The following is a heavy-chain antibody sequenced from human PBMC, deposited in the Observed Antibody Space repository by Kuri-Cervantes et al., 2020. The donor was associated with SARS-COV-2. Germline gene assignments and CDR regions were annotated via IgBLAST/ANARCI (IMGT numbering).Heavy chain of an antibody. CDR1: GGSFSGYY. Sequence: SETLSLTCAVYGGSFSGYYWSWIRQPPGKGLEWIGEINHSGSTNYNPSLKSRVTISVDTSKNQFSLKLTSVTAADTAVYYCARGYGSGSYSTYYYYYGMDVWGLGTTVTVSS. CDR2: INHSGST. J-gene: IGHJ6*02. V-gene: IGHV4-34*01. D-gene: IGHD3-10*01. CDR3: ARGYGSGSYSTYYYYYGMDV.